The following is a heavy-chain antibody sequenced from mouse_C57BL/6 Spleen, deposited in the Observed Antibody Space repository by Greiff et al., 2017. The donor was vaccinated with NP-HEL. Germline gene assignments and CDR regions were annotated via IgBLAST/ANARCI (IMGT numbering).Heavy chain of an antibody. CDR3: ARARITTVVALYYYAMDY. CDR1: GYTFTSYG. Sequence: QVQLKESGAELARPGASVKLSCKASGYTFTSYGISWVKQRTGQGLEWIGEIYPRSGNTYYNEKFKGKATLTADKSSSTAYMELRSLTSEDSAVYFCARARITTVVALYYYAMDYWGQGTSVTVSS. J-gene: IGHJ4*01. D-gene: IGHD1-1*01. CDR2: IYPRSGNT. V-gene: IGHV1-81*01.